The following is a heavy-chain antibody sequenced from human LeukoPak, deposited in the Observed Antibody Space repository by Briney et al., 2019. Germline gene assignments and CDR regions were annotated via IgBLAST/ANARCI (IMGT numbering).Heavy chain of an antibody. CDR3: ARQRGGSAEYFQH. J-gene: IGHJ1*01. CDR1: GGSISSYY. CDR2: IYYSGST. Sequence: SETLSLTCTVSGGSISSYYWSWIRQPPGKGLEWIGYIYYSGSTNYNPSLKSRVTISVDTSKNQFSLKLSSVTAADTAVYYCARQRGGSAEYFQHWGQGTLVTVSS. V-gene: IGHV4-59*08. D-gene: IGHD2-15*01.